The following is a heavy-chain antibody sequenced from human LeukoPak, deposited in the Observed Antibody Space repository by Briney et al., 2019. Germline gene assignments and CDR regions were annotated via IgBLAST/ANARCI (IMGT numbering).Heavy chain of an antibody. CDR2: TYYRSKWYN. D-gene: IGHD3-10*01. V-gene: IGHV6-1*01. Sequence: LSQTLSLTCAISGDSVSSDSAAWNWIRQSPSGGLEWLGRTYYRSKWYNDYAVSVKSRITINPDTSKNQFSLQLNSVTPEDTAVYYCARAPVPNLRYYYYGMDVWGQGTTVTVSS. CDR3: ARAPVPNLRYYYYGMDV. J-gene: IGHJ6*02. CDR1: GDSVSSDSAA.